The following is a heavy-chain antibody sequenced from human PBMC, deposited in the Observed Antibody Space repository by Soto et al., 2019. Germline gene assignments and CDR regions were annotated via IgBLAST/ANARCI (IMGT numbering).Heavy chain of an antibody. D-gene: IGHD3-10*01. V-gene: IGHV1-8*01. Sequence: ASVKVSCKASGYIFSNFDINWVRQATGQGLEWLGWMNTNTGNTGYAPKFQGRVSMTRNISINTAYMELSSLRSEDTAVYYCARGRVRKYDSGTFDPWGHGTLVTVSS. CDR3: ARGRVRKYDSGTFDP. CDR1: GYIFSNFD. CDR2: MNTNTGNT. J-gene: IGHJ5*02.